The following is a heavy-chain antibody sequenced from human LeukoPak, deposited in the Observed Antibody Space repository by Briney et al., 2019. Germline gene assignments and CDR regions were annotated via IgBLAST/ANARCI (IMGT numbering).Heavy chain of an antibody. CDR3: AKDKEGGMIVVPRN. D-gene: IGHD3-22*01. Sequence: GGSLRLSCAASGFTFDDYAMHWVRQAPGKGLEWVSGISWNSGSIGYADSVKGRFTISRDNAKNSLYLQMNSLRAEDTALYYCAKDKEGGMIVVPRNWGQGTLVTVSS. CDR1: GFTFDDYA. CDR2: ISWNSGSI. V-gene: IGHV3-9*01. J-gene: IGHJ4*02.